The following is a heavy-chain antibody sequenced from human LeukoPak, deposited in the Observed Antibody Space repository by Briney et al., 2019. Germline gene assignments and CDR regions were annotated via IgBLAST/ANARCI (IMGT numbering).Heavy chain of an antibody. D-gene: IGHD2-21*01. CDR1: GGTFSSYA. CDR3: ARDPSVVRAFDI. J-gene: IGHJ3*02. V-gene: IGHV1-69*04. Sequence: ASVKVSCKASGGTFSSYAISWVRQAPGQGLEWMGRIIPILGIANYAQKFQGRVTITADKSTGTAYMELSSLRSEDTAVYYCARDPSVVRAFDIWGQGTMVTVSS. CDR2: IIPILGIA.